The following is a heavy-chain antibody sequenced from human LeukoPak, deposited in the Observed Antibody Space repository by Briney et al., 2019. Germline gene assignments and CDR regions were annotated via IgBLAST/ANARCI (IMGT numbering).Heavy chain of an antibody. CDR3: ARDHTPEGPSHPFDY. CDR1: GGTFSSYT. V-gene: IGHV1-69*04. CDR2: IIPILGIA. J-gene: IGHJ4*02. Sequence: GASVKVSCKASGGTFSSYTISWVRQAPGQGLGWMGRIIPILGIANYAQKFQGRVTITADKSTSTAYMELSSLRSEDTAVYYCARDHTPEGPSHPFDYWGQGTLVTVSS.